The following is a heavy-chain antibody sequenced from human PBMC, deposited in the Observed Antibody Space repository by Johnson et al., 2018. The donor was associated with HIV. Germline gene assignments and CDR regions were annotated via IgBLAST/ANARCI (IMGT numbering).Heavy chain of an antibody. V-gene: IGHV3-33*03. D-gene: IGHD1-14*01. J-gene: IGHJ3*02. Sequence: VLLVESGGGVAQPGRSLRLSCAASGFTFSDYGIHWVRQVPGKGLEWVAFIRYDGSNKYYADSVKGRFTISRDNAKNSLYLQMNSLRAEDTAVYYCATRDPTHRPGVFDIWGQGTMVTVSS. CDR2: IRYDGSNK. CDR3: ATRDPTHRPGVFDI. CDR1: GFTFSDYG.